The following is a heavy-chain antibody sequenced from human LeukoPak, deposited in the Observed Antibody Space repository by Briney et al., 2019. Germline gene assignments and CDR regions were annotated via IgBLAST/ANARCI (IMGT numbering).Heavy chain of an antibody. CDR3: ATGGAYCSGGSCYLFDY. CDR1: GGSISSYF. J-gene: IGHJ4*02. D-gene: IGHD2-15*01. V-gene: IGHV4-59*01. CDR2: IYYSGST. Sequence: SETLSLTCTVSGGSISSYFWNWIRQPPGKGLEWIGYIYYSGSTNYNPSLKSRLTISVDTSKNQFSLKLNSVTAADTAVYYCATGGAYCSGGSCYLFDYWGQGTLVTVSS.